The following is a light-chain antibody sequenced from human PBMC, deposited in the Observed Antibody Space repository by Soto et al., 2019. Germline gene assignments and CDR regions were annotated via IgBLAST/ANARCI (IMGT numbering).Light chain of an antibody. V-gene: IGLV2-23*01. CDR3: SSYGGSRRSV. CDR2: EGS. CDR1: SSDIGSCNL. J-gene: IGLJ2*01. Sequence: QSALTQPPSVSGSPGQSITISCTGTSSDIGSCNLVSWYQQHPGKAPKLIIYEGSKRPSGVSNRFSGSKSGNTASLTISGLDDEEEDYYYWSSYGGSRRSVFGEGTKVTVL.